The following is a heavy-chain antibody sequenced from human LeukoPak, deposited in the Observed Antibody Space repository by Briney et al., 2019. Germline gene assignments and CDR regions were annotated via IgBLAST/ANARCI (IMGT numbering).Heavy chain of an antibody. D-gene: IGHD3-3*01. CDR1: GYTFTSYD. J-gene: IGHJ4*02. CDR2: MNPNSGNT. CDR3: ARGLTIFGVAPPGY. Sequence: ASVKVSCKASGYTFTSYDINWVRQATGQGLEWMGWMNPNSGNTGYAQKFQGRVTITRNTSISTAYMELSSLRSEDTAVYYCARGLTIFGVAPPGYRGQGTLVTVSS. V-gene: IGHV1-8*03.